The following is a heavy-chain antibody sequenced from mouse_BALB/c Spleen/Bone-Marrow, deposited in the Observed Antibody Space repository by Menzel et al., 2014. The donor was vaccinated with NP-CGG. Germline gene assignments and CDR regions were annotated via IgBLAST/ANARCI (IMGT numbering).Heavy chain of an antibody. CDR3: ARAGRGRYFDV. J-gene: IGHJ1*01. D-gene: IGHD4-1*01. Sequence: EVKLMESGAELVKPGASVKLPCTASGFNIKDTYMHWVKQRPEQGLEWIGRIDPANGNTKYDPKFQGKATITADASSNTAYLQLSSLASEDTAVYYCARAGRGRYFDVWCAGTTVTVSS. CDR1: GFNIKDTY. CDR2: IDPANGNT. V-gene: IGHV14-3*02.